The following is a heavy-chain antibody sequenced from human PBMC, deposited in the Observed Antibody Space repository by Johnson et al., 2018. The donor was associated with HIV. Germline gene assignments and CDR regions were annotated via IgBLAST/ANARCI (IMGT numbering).Heavy chain of an antibody. CDR1: GFTFSTYG. D-gene: IGHD4/OR15-4a*01. J-gene: IGHJ3*02. CDR2: IWYDGSNK. CDR3: AKSPGKDHGGNSGGFDI. V-gene: IGHV3-33*06. Sequence: QVQLVESGGGVVQPGRSLRLSCAASGFTFSTYGMHWVRQAPGKGLEWVALIWYDGSNKYYADSVKGRFTISRDNSKNTVYLQMNSLRVEDTAVYYCAKSPGKDHGGNSGGFDIWGQGTMVTVSS.